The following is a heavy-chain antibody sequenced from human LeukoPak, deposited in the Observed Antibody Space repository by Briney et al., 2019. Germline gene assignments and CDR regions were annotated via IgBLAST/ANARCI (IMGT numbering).Heavy chain of an antibody. J-gene: IGHJ3*02. CDR1: GLSVTNNY. V-gene: IGHV3-53*01. Sequence: GGSLRLSCAVSGLSVTNNYMSWVRQAPGKGLEWVSVFYVGGATIYADSVKGRFTISRDNSKNTLYLQMNSLIAEDTAVYYCARTITMARVDIWGQGTMVTISS. CDR3: ARTITMARVDI. D-gene: IGHD3-10*01. CDR2: FYVGGAT.